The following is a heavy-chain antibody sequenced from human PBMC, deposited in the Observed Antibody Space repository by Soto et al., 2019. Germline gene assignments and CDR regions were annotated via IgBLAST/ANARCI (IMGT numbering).Heavy chain of an antibody. J-gene: IGHJ4*01. Sequence: GGSLRLSCAASGFTFSNPSMTWVRQAPGKGLEWVGRIKSDTDGGTTDYAAPVKGRFIISRDDSKNTLYLQMNSLKTEDTGVYFCATGGSVWVYWGHGALVTVSS. D-gene: IGHD7-27*01. CDR2: IKSDTDGGTT. CDR3: ATGGSVWVY. CDR1: GFTFSNPS. V-gene: IGHV3-15*01.